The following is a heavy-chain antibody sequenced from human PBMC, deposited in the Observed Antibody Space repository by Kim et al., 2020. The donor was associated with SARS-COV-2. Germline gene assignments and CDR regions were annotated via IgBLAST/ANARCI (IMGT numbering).Heavy chain of an antibody. CDR2: IYYSGST. D-gene: IGHD5-12*01. Sequence: SETLSLTCTASGGSISSYYWSWIRQPPGKGLEWIGYIYYSGSTNYNPSLKSRVTISVDTSKNQFSLKLSSVTAADTAVYYCARGGYSGYDPYYYYGMDVWGQGTTVTVSS. CDR3: ARGGYSGYDPYYYYGMDV. CDR1: GGSISSYY. J-gene: IGHJ6*02. V-gene: IGHV4-59*08.